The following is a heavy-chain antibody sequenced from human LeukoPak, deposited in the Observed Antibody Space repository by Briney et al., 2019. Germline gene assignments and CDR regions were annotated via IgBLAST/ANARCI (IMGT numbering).Heavy chain of an antibody. CDR3: TRYNNDHFDY. J-gene: IGHJ4*02. V-gene: IGHV3-33*01. Sequence: GGSLRLSCAGSGFTFGGYGMHWFRQTPGKGLEWVAVIAYDGSRAFYADSVKGRFTISRDNSKNTMSVQMDDLRAEDMAVYYCTRYNNDHFDYWGQGTLVTVSS. CDR2: IAYDGSRA. CDR1: GFTFGGYG. D-gene: IGHD1-14*01.